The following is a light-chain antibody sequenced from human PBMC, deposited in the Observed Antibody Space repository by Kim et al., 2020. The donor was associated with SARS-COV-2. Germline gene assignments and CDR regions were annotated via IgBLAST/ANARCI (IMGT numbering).Light chain of an antibody. J-gene: IGLJ3*02. CDR2: RNN. CDR3: AAWDDSLSRWV. CDR1: SSNIGSNY. Sequence: GQRVTISCSGSSSNIGSNYVYWYQQLPGTAPKLLIYRNNQRPSGVPDRFSGSKSGTSASLAISGLRSEDEADYYCAAWDDSLSRWVFGGGTKLTVL. V-gene: IGLV1-47*01.